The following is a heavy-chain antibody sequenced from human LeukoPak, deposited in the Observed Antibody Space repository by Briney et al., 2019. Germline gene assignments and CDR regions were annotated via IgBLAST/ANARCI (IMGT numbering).Heavy chain of an antibody. CDR2: IKQDGSEK. V-gene: IGHV3-7*01. Sequence: GGSLRLSCAASGFTFSSYWMSWVRQAPGKGLVWVANIKQDGSEKYYVDSVKGRFTISRDNAKNSLYLQMNSLRAEDTAVYYCAREPYDFWAYWYFDLWGRGTLVTVSS. D-gene: IGHD3-3*01. J-gene: IGHJ2*01. CDR1: GFTFSSYW. CDR3: AREPYDFWAYWYFDL.